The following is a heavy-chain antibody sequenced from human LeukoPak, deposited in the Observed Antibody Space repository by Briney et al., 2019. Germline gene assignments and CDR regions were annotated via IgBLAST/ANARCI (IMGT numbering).Heavy chain of an antibody. CDR2: ISGSGGST. Sequence: GGSLRLSCAASGFTFTTHAMSWVRQAPGKGLEWVSAISGSGGSTYYAGSVKGRFTISRDNSKNTLYLQMNSLRAEDTAVYYCAKDAPDIVVVPAAIGSEYWGQGTLVTVSS. CDR3: AKDAPDIVVVPAAIGSEY. V-gene: IGHV3-23*01. J-gene: IGHJ4*02. CDR1: GFTFTTHA. D-gene: IGHD2-2*01.